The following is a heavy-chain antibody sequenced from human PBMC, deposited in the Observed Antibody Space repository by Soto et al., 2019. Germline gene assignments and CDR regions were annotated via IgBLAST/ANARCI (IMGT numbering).Heavy chain of an antibody. CDR1: GYSFTTYW. D-gene: IGHD1-26*01. J-gene: IGHJ4*02. V-gene: IGHV5-10-1*01. CDR3: NSGTFYGSPWHW. Sequence: GESLKISCKGSGYSFTTYWITWVRQMPGKGLEWMCRIDPSDSYMNYNPSFQGHVNISAAKSISTAFLQWSSLKASDTDRYYCNSGTFYGSPWHWGGQGNRVNVSS. CDR2: IDPSDSYM.